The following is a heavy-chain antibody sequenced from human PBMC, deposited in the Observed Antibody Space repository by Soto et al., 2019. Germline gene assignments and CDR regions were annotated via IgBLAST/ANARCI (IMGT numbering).Heavy chain of an antibody. CDR1: GYTFTSYG. Sequence: QVQLVQSGAEVKKPGASVKVSCKASGYTFTSYGISWVRQAPGQGLEWMGWISAYNGNTNYAQKRQGRVTMTTDTSTSTAYMELRSLRSDDTAVYYCAREEFCSGGSCYPWAFDIWGQGTMVTVSS. D-gene: IGHD2-15*01. J-gene: IGHJ3*02. CDR3: AREEFCSGGSCYPWAFDI. CDR2: ISAYNGNT. V-gene: IGHV1-18*01.